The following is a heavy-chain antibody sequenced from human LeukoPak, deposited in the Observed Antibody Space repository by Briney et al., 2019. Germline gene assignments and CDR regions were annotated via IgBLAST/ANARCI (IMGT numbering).Heavy chain of an antibody. CDR1: GGSISSSNW. D-gene: IGHD3-22*01. J-gene: IGHJ4*02. Sequence: SGTLSLTCAVSGGSISSSNWWSWVRQPPGKGLEWIGEIYHSGSTNYNPSLKSRVTISVDTSKNQFSLKLSSVTAADTAVYYCARAATYYYDSSGYSHFDYWGQGTLVTVSS. V-gene: IGHV4-4*02. CDR3: ARAATYYYDSSGYSHFDY. CDR2: IYHSGST.